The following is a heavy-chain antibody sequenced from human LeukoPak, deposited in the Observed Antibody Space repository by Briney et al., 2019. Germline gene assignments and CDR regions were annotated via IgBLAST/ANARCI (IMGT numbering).Heavy chain of an antibody. CDR3: ARGGVRGSYYYYYYMDV. J-gene: IGHJ6*03. CDR1: GYTFSNYY. Sequence: GSVKVSCKASGYTFSNYYLHWVRQAPEQGVERMGWINPYIGGTTYAPNFHCRVTMPWHTSMTTGYLELRRLISHDRAMYYCARGGVRGSYYYYYYMDVWGKGTTVTVSS. V-gene: IGHV1-2*07. D-gene: IGHD3-10*01. CDR2: INPYIGGT.